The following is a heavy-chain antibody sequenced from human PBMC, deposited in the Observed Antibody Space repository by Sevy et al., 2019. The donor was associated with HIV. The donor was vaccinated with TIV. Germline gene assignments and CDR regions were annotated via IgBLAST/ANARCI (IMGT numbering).Heavy chain of an antibody. CDR2: IYSDGST. J-gene: IGHJ6*02. Sequence: GGSLRLSCAASGFTVSSNYMSWVRQAPGKGLEWVSTIYSDGSTYYVESVKDRFTIARDNSKNTLYLQMFSLRAEDTAVYYCARDRYYDASGYYYYYGLDVWGQGTTVTVSS. D-gene: IGHD3-22*01. CDR3: ARDRYYDASGYYYYYGLDV. CDR1: GFTVSSNY. V-gene: IGHV3-66*01.